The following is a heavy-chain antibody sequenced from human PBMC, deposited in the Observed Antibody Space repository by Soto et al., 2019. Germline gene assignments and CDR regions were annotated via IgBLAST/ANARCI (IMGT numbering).Heavy chain of an antibody. CDR2: IYYSGST. D-gene: IGHD3-10*01. J-gene: IGHJ6*02. Sequence: SETLSLTCTVSGVSVSSGSYYRSWIRQPPEKGMKGIGYIYYSGSTNYNPSLKSRVTISVGTSKNQFSLKLSSVTAADTAVYYFAIARWFGELFQYYYYYGMDVWGQGTTVTV. CDR1: GVSVSSGSYY. CDR3: AIARWFGELFQYYYYYGMDV. V-gene: IGHV4-61*01.